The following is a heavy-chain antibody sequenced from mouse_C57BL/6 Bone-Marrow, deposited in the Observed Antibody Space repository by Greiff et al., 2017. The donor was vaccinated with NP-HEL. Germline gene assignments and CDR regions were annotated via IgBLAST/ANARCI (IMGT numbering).Heavy chain of an antibody. CDR3: VIRGQLRLVNYAMDY. D-gene: IGHD3-2*02. V-gene: IGHV10-1*01. Sequence: EVQVVESGGGLVQPKGSLKLSCAASGFSFNTYAMNWVRQAPGKGLEWVARIRSKSNNYATYYADSVKDRFTISRDDSESMLYLQMNNLKTEDTAMYYCVIRGQLRLVNYAMDYWGQGTSVTVSS. CDR1: GFSFNTYA. CDR2: IRSKSNNYAT. J-gene: IGHJ4*01.